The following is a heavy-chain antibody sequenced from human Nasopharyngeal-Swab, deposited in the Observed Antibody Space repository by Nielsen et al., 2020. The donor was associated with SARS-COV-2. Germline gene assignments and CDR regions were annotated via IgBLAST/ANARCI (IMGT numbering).Heavy chain of an antibody. Sequence: SETLSLTCDVSGGSVRNSNYWSSVRQSPGKGLEWIGEIYHSGTTNYNPSLQSRVTISVDKSKNQFSLKLGSVTAADTAVYYCARSSSTSATWYFDAWGPGTLVTVSS. CDR2: IYHSGTT. CDR1: GGSVRNSNY. D-gene: IGHD1-1*01. V-gene: IGHV4-4*02. J-gene: IGHJ5*02. CDR3: ARSSSTSATWYFDA.